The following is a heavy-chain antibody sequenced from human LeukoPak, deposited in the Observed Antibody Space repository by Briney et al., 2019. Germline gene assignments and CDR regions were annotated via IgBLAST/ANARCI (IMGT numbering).Heavy chain of an antibody. V-gene: IGHV3-74*01. J-gene: IGHJ5*02. CDR2: INPDGTYT. CDR1: GFNFNTYW. D-gene: IGHD1/OR15-1a*01. CDR3: VRDRDWNIDL. Sequence: GWSLRLSCVASGFNFNTYWMHWVRQVPGKGLMSVSRINPDGTYTNYAGSVKGRFTISRDNAKNTLYLQMNSLRVEDAAVYYCVRDRDWNIDLWGQGTLVTVSS.